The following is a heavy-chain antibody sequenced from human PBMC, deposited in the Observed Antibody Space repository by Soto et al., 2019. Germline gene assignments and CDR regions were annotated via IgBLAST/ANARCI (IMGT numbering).Heavy chain of an antibody. V-gene: IGHV1-24*01. CDR3: ATVLQTYYYDSSGYTFDY. J-gene: IGHJ4*02. CDR1: GYTLTELS. D-gene: IGHD3-22*01. Sequence: GSVKVSCKVSGYTLTELSMHWVRQAPGKGLEWMGGFDPEDGETIYAQKFQGRVTMTEDTSTDTAYMELSSLRSEDTAVYYCATVLQTYYYDSSGYTFDYWGQGTLVTVSP. CDR2: FDPEDGET.